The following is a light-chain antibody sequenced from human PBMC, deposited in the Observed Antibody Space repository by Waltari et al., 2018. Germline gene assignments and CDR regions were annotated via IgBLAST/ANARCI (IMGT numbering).Light chain of an antibody. V-gene: IGLV2-23*02. CDR2: EVS. CDR1: SSDVGSYNL. J-gene: IGLJ3*02. Sequence: QSALTQPASVSGSPGQSITISCPGTSSDVGSYNLVSWYQPPPGKAPKLMIYEVSKRPSGVSNRFSGSKSGNTASLTISGLQAEDEADYYCCSYAGSSTWVFGGGTKLTVL. CDR3: CSYAGSSTWV.